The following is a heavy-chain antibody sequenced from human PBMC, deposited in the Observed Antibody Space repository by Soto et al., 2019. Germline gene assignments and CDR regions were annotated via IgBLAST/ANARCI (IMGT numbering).Heavy chain of an antibody. V-gene: IGHV3-11*01. Sequence: PGGSLRLSCAASGFTFSDYYLTWIRQAPGKGLQWVSYISSSGSMIYYADSVRGRFTISRDNAKTSLYLQMNSLRAEDTAVYFCARGSSGDYRTKGYFDYWGQGSLVTVSS. CDR2: ISSSGSMI. J-gene: IGHJ4*02. CDR1: GFTFSDYY. CDR3: ARGSSGDYRTKGYFDY. D-gene: IGHD4-17*01.